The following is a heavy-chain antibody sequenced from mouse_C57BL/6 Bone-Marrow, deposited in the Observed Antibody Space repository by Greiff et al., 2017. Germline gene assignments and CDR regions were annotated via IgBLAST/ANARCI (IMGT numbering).Heavy chain of an antibody. CDR3: ARKDRLGFAY. V-gene: IGHV5-15*01. J-gene: IGHJ3*01. Sequence: EVQLVESGGGLVQPGGSLKLSCAASGFTFSDYGMAWVRQAPRKGPVWVAFISNLAYSIYYADTVTGRFTISRENAKNTLYLEMSSLRSEDTAMYYCARKDRLGFAYWGQGTLVTVSA. D-gene: IGHD2-4*01. CDR1: GFTFSDYG. CDR2: ISNLAYSI.